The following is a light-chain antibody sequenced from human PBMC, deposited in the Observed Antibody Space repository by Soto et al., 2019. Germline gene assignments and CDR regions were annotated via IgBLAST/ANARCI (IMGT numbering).Light chain of an antibody. CDR2: KAS. CDR3: LSYDSYSYS. J-gene: IGKJ2*01. Sequence: DIQMTQSPSTLSAFVGDRGIITCRASQFINDGLAWYQQKPGKAPNLLIYKASILESGVPSRLSGSGSGTEFTLMISSLQPDDFATYLCLSYDSYSYSFGQGTYLQIK. V-gene: IGKV1-5*03. CDR1: QFINDG.